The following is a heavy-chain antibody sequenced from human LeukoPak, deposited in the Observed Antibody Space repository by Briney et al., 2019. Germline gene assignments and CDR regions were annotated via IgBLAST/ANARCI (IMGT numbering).Heavy chain of an antibody. V-gene: IGHV4-59*08. CDR2: IYYSWSS. CDR3: ARGRVAAARYYMDV. D-gene: IGHD6-13*01. J-gene: IGHJ6*03. Sequence: SETLSLTCTVSGGSISSYYWSWIRQPPGKGLDGIGYIYYSWSSNYNPSLKSRVTISVDTSKNQFSLKLSSVTAADTAVYYCARGRVAAARYYMDVWGKGTTVTVSS. CDR1: GGSISSYY.